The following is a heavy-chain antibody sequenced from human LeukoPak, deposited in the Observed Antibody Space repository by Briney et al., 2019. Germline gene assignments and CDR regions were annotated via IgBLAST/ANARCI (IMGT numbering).Heavy chain of an antibody. J-gene: IGHJ6*03. CDR1: GFTFSSNS. Sequence: GGSLRLSCAASGFTFSSNSMNWVRRAPGKGPEWVSSISSSTYIYYADSVKGRFTISRDNAKNSLYLQMNSLRAEDTAVYYCARVIYYHYYYMGVWGKGTTVTISS. CDR2: ISSSTYI. V-gene: IGHV3-21*01. CDR3: ARVIYYHYYYMGV.